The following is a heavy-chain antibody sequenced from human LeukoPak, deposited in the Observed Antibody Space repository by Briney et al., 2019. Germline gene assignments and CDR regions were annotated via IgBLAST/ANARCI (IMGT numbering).Heavy chain of an antibody. CDR2: INHSGST. CDR3: ARGYDYVWGSYRYKAPGGY. J-gene: IGHJ4*02. CDR1: GGSFSGYY. V-gene: IGHV4-34*01. Sequence: PSETLSLTCAVYGGSFSGYYWSWIRQPPGKGLEWIGEINHSGSTNYNPSLKSRVTISVDTSKNQFSLKLSSVTAAHTAVYYCARGYDYVWGSYRYKAPGGYWGQGTLVTVSS. D-gene: IGHD3-16*02.